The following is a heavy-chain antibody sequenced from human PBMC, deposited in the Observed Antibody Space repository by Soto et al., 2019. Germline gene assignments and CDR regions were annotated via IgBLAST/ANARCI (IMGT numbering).Heavy chain of an antibody. CDR2: ISANKTYT. J-gene: IGHJ6*02. CDR3: AKAGGEYLDV. CDR1: GFTFNSYA. V-gene: IGHV3-23*01. D-gene: IGHD3-16*01. Sequence: GSLRLSCAASGFTFNSYAMSWVRQAPGKGLERVSGISANKTYTYSADSVKGRFTISRDNSKNTLFLQMNSLRAEDTAVYFCAKAGGEYLDVWGQGTTVTVSS.